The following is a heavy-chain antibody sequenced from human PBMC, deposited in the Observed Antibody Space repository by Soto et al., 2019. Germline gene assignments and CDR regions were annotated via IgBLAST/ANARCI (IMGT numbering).Heavy chain of an antibody. CDR3: AKPPDLEWSRDDAFDI. CDR2: ISYDGSNK. J-gene: IGHJ3*02. D-gene: IGHD3-3*01. V-gene: IGHV3-30*18. Sequence: PGGSLRLSCAASGFTFSSYGMHWVRQAPGKGLEWVAVISYDGSNKYYADSVKGRFTISRDNSKNTLYLQMNSLRAEDTAVYYCAKPPDLEWSRDDAFDIWGQGTMVTVSS. CDR1: GFTFSSYG.